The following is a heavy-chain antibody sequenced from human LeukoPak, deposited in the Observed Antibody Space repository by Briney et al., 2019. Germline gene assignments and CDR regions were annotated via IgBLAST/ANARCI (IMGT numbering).Heavy chain of an antibody. CDR3: AIVSSGHLDY. CDR2: ISYDGSNK. V-gene: IGHV3-30-3*01. CDR1: GFTFSSYA. J-gene: IGHJ4*02. Sequence: TGGSLRLSCAASGFTFSSYAMHWVRQAPGKGLEWVAVISYDGSNKYYADSVKGRFTISRDNSKNTLYLQMNSLRAEDTAVYYCAIVSSGHLDYWGQGTLVTVSS. D-gene: IGHD3-22*01.